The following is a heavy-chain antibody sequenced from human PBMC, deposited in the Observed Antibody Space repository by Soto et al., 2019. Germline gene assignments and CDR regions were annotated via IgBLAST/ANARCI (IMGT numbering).Heavy chain of an antibody. CDR1: GYTFTSYA. CDR2: INAGNGNT. CDR3: AVRSLAAAGTSRLGAFDI. J-gene: IGHJ3*02. D-gene: IGHD6-13*01. Sequence: QVQLVQSGAEVKKPGASVKVSCKASGYTFTSYAMHWVRQAPGQRLEWMGWINAGNGNTKYSQKFQGRVTITRDTSASTAYMELSSLRSEDTAVYYCAVRSLAAAGTSRLGAFDIWGQGTMVTVSS. V-gene: IGHV1-3*01.